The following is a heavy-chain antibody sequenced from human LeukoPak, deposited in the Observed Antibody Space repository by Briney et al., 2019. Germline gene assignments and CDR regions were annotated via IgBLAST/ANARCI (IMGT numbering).Heavy chain of an antibody. D-gene: IGHD6-19*01. V-gene: IGHV3-23*01. Sequence: PGGSLRLSCAASGLTFSSYAMSWVRQAPGKGLEWVSSIRGSGGTTYYADSVKGRFTISRDNSKNSLYLQMNSLRAEDTAIYYCAFLAVANTVDGTNWGQGTLVTVSS. CDR1: GLTFSSYA. J-gene: IGHJ4*02. CDR3: AFLAVANTVDGTN. CDR2: IRGSGGTT.